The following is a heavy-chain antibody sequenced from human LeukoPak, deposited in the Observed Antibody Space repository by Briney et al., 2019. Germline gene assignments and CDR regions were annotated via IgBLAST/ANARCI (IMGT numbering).Heavy chain of an antibody. V-gene: IGHV3-11*01. J-gene: IGHJ4*02. Sequence: SGGSLRLSCAASGFTFSDYYMNWIRQAPGKGLEWVSYISSSGSTIYYADSVKGRITISRDNAKNSLYLQMNSLRAEDTAVYYCARVGLGVYYYDSSGLFPGYWGQGTLVTVSS. CDR2: ISSSGSTI. D-gene: IGHD3-22*01. CDR1: GFTFSDYY. CDR3: ARVGLGVYYYDSSGLFPGY.